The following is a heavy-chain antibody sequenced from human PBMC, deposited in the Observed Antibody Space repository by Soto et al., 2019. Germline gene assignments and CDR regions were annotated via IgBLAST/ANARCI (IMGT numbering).Heavy chain of an antibody. V-gene: IGHV4-59*01. CDR3: AREGGYYDSSGYALHGYYYGMDV. CDR1: GGSISSYY. Sequence: SETLSLTCTVSGGSISSYYWSWIRQPPGKGLEWIGYIYYSGSTNYNPSLKSRVTISVDTSKNQFSLKLSSETAADTAVYYCAREGGYYDSSGYALHGYYYGMDVWGQGTTVTVSS. D-gene: IGHD3-22*01. CDR2: IYYSGST. J-gene: IGHJ6*02.